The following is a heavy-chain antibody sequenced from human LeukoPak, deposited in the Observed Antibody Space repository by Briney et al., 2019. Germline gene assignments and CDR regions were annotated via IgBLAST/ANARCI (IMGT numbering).Heavy chain of an antibody. Sequence: SETLSLTCTVSGGSISSSSYYWGWIRQPPGKGLEWIGSIYYSGSTNYNPSLKSRVTISVDTSKNQFSLKLSSVTAADMAVYYCARDLRDGYNKKDAFDIWGQGTMVTVSS. V-gene: IGHV4-39*07. CDR1: GGSISSSSYY. D-gene: IGHD5-12*01. CDR3: ARDLRDGYNKKDAFDI. CDR2: IYYSGST. J-gene: IGHJ3*02.